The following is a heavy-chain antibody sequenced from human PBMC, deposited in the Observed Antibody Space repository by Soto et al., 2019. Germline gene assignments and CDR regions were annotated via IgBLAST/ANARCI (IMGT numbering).Heavy chain of an antibody. CDR3: AKANGIVGALVAFYWFDP. CDR1: GFTFSSYG. Sequence: GGSLRLSCAASGFTFSSYGMHWVRQAPGKGLEWVAVISYDGSNKYYADSVKGRFTISRDNSKNTLYLQMNSLRAEDTAVYYCAKANGIVGALVAFYWFDPWGQGTLVTVSS. CDR2: ISYDGSNK. J-gene: IGHJ5*02. V-gene: IGHV3-30*18. D-gene: IGHD1-26*01.